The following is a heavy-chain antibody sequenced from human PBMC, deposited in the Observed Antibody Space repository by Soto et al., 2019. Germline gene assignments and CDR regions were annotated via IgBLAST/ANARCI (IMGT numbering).Heavy chain of an antibody. J-gene: IGHJ4*02. CDR1: GFTFSNSW. V-gene: IGHV3-74*01. Sequence: QLVESGGGLVQPGGSLRLSCAASGFTFSNSWMHWVRQVSGKGLDWVSRINADGTSTSYADSVKGPFTIPRDNVKNSLYLHVNSRRAEHTAVYYCVKVLARGVGVPRSDFDTWGQGAVVTVSS. D-gene: IGHD2-2*01. CDR2: INADGTST. CDR3: VKVLARGVGVPRSDFDT.